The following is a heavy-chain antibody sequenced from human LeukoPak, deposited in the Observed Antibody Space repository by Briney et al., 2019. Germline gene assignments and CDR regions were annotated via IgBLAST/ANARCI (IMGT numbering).Heavy chain of an antibody. CDR1: GFTVSSNY. J-gene: IGHJ6*03. V-gene: IGHV3-21*01. CDR2: ISSSSRYI. Sequence: GGSLRLPCAASGFTVSSNYMSWVRQAPGKGLEWVSSISSSSRYIYYADSVKGRFTISRDNAKNSLYLQMNSLSAEDTAVYYCAREHYGSYYMDVWGKGTTITVSS. CDR3: AREHYGSYYMDV.